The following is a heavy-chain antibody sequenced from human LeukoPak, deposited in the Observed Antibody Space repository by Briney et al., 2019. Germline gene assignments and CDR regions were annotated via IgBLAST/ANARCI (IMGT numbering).Heavy chain of an antibody. V-gene: IGHV3-21*01. Sequence: GGSLRLSCAASGFTFSSYSMNWVRQAPGKGLEWVSSISSSSSYIYYADSVKGRFTISRDNAKNSLYPQTNSLRAEDTAVHYCARDLMSTEGYWGQGTLVTVSS. CDR1: GFTFSSYS. CDR3: ARDLMSTEGY. CDR2: ISSSSSYI. J-gene: IGHJ4*02. D-gene: IGHD4/OR15-4a*01.